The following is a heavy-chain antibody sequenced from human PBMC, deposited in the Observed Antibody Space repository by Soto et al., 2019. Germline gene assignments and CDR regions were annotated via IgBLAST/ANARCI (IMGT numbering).Heavy chain of an antibody. CDR3: AKGHAIVLVPPAMNYYYGMDV. J-gene: IGHJ6*02. CDR1: GFTFSSYG. D-gene: IGHD2-2*01. CDR2: ISYDGSNK. Sequence: QVQLVESGGGVVQPGRSLRLSCAASGFTFSSYGMHWVRQAPGEGLEWVALISYDGSNKYYADSVKGRFTISRDYSKNTLYLQMNSLRAEDTAVYYCAKGHAIVLVPPAMNYYYGMDVWGQGTTVTVSS. V-gene: IGHV3-30*18.